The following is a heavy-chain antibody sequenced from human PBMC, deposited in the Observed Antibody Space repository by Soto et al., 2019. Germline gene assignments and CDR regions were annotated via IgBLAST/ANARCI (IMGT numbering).Heavy chain of an antibody. J-gene: IGHJ4*02. CDR2: ISSSSSTI. CDR3: ARDRAYCGGDCYSFDY. V-gene: IGHV3-48*01. D-gene: IGHD2-21*01. Sequence: EVQLVESGGGLVQPGGSLRLSCAASGFTFSSYSMNWVRQAPGKGLEWVSYISSSSSTIYYADSVKGRFTISRDNAKNSLYLQMNSLRAEDTAVYYCARDRAYCGGDCYSFDYWGQGTLVTVSS. CDR1: GFTFSSYS.